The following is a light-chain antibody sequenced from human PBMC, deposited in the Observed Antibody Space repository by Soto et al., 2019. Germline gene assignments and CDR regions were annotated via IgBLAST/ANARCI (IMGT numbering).Light chain of an antibody. CDR3: QSYDSSLSGVV. CDR2: EVS. Sequence: QSVLTQPASVSGSPGQSITISCTGTSSDVGGYNYVSWYQQHPGKAPKLMIYEVSNRPSGVSIRFSGSKSGNTASLVITGLQAEDEADYYCQSYDSSLSGVVFGGGTKLTVL. CDR1: SSDVGGYNY. J-gene: IGLJ2*01. V-gene: IGLV2-14*01.